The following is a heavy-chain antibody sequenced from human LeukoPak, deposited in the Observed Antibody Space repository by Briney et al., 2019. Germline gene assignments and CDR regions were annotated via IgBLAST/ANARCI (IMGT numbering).Heavy chain of an antibody. J-gene: IGHJ4*02. Sequence: ASVKVSCKASGYTFTGYYMHWVRQAPGQGLEWMGWINPNSGGTNYAQKFQGRVTMTRDTSISTAYMELSRLRSDDTAVYYCARVYSGYDSLETDDYWGQGTLVTVSS. CDR2: INPNSGGT. CDR3: ARVYSGYDSLETDDY. V-gene: IGHV1-2*02. CDR1: GYTFTGYY. D-gene: IGHD5-12*01.